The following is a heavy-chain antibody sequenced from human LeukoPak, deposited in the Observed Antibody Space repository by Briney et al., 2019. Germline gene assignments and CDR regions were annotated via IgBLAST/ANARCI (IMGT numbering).Heavy chain of an antibody. V-gene: IGHV3-48*04. D-gene: IGHD6-13*01. J-gene: IGHJ4*02. Sequence: GGSLRLSCAASGFTFSSYSMNWVRQAPGKGLEWVSYISSSSNTIYYADSVKGRFTISRDNAKNSLYLQMNSLRAEDTAVYYCATCSSSWFNYYFDYWGQGTLVTVSS. CDR3: ATCSSSWFNYYFDY. CDR1: GFTFSSYS. CDR2: ISSSSNTI.